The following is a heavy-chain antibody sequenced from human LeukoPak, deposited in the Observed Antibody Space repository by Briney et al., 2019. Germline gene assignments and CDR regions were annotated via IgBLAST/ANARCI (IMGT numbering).Heavy chain of an antibody. D-gene: IGHD4-17*01. CDR2: IYWDDDK. CDR3: AYRADGAFDPSPIDY. V-gene: IGHV2-5*02. CDR1: GFSLSTSGVG. Sequence: SGPTLVKPTQTLTLTCTFSGFSLSTSGVGVGWIRQPPGKALEWLALIYWDDDKRYSQSLKSRLTITKDTSKNQVVLTVTNMDPVDTATYFCAYRADGAFDPSPIDYWGQGTLVTVSS. J-gene: IGHJ4*02.